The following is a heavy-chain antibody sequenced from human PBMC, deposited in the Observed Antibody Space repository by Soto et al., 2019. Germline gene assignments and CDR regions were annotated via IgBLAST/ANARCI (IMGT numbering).Heavy chain of an antibody. D-gene: IGHD3-3*01. CDR3: ASGITSFGVVRYYFDY. J-gene: IGHJ4*02. Sequence: QVQLVQSGAEVKKPGSSVKVSCKASGGTFSSYAISWVRQAPGQGLEWMGGIIPIFGTANYAQKFQGRVTITEDESTSTAYMELSSLRSEDTAVYYCASGITSFGVVRYYFDYWGQGTLVTVSS. V-gene: IGHV1-69*01. CDR1: GGTFSSYA. CDR2: IIPIFGTA.